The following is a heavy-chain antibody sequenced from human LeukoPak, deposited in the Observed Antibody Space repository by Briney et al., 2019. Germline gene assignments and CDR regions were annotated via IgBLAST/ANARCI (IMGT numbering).Heavy chain of an antibody. Sequence: NPSETLSLTCTVSGYSISSGYYWGWIRQPPGKGLEWSGSIYHSGSTYYNPSLNSRVTISVDTSKNQFSLKLSSLTAADTAVYYCARAEMATIRAFDYWGQGTLVTVSS. CDR1: GYSISSGYY. CDR2: IYHSGST. J-gene: IGHJ4*02. D-gene: IGHD5-24*01. V-gene: IGHV4-38-2*02. CDR3: ARAEMATIRAFDY.